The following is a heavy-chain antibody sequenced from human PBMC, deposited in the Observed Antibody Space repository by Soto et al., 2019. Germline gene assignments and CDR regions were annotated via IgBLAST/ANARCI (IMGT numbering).Heavy chain of an antibody. CDR2: IWHDGTNK. V-gene: IGHV3-33*01. CDR1: GFTFSDYA. Sequence: GGSLRLSCAASGFTFSDYAMHWVRQAPGKGLEWVAVIWHDGTNKYYADSVKGRFTISRDNSKNTLSLQMNSLRAEDTAIYYCVRDEFGLGIDYWGLGTLVTVSS. CDR3: VRDEFGLGIDY. J-gene: IGHJ4*02. D-gene: IGHD3-16*01.